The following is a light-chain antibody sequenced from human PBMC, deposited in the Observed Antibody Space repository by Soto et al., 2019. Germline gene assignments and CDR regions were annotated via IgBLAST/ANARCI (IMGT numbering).Light chain of an antibody. V-gene: IGKV3-20*01. CDR3: QQYGSSGT. CDR1: QYVSSF. Sequence: EIVLTQSPATLSLSPGERATLSCRASQYVSSFLAWYQQKAGQAPRLLIYGASSRATGIPDRFSGSGSGTDSTLTISRLEPEDFAVYYCQQYGSSGTFGQGTKVDNK. J-gene: IGKJ1*01. CDR2: GAS.